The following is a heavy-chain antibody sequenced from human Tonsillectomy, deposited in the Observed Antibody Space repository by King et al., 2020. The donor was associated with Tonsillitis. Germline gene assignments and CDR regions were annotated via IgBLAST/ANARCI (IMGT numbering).Heavy chain of an antibody. CDR1: GGSIGTYY. V-gene: IGHV4-59*01. CDR2: IHYSGST. D-gene: IGHD6-13*01. J-gene: IGHJ2*01. CDR3: ARVHTSSYWYFDL. Sequence: HVQLQESGPGLVKTSETLSLTCSVSGGSIGTYYWSWIRQPPRKGLEWIGFIHYSGSTNYNPSLTSRVTTSVDTSKNQSSLRLTSVTAADTAVYYCARVHTSSYWYFDLWGRGTLVTVSS.